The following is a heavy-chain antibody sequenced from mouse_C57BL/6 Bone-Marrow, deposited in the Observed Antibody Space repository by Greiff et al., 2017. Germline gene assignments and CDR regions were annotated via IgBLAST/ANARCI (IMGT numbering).Heavy chain of an antibody. CDR1: GYTFTSYD. CDR3: ARLKFDGSCGDWYFDV. V-gene: IGHV1-85*01. Sequence: QVQLQQSGPELVKPGASVKLSCKASGYTFTSYDINWVKQRPGQGLEWIGWIYPRDGSTKYNEKFKGKATLTVDTSSSTAYMELHSLTSEDSAVFFCARLKFDGSCGDWYFDVWGTGTTVTVSS. CDR2: IYPRDGST. D-gene: IGHD1-1*01. J-gene: IGHJ1*03.